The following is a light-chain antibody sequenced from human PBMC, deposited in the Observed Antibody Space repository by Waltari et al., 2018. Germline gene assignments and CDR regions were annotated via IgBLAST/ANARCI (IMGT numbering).Light chain of an antibody. CDR3: SSYTPSGTLV. CDR2: DLS. J-gene: IGLJ2*01. Sequence: WSPQPPGTAPKLIIFDLSSRPSGVPDRFSGSKSGSTASLTIAGLQAEDEGDYYCSSYTPSGTLVFGGGTKLTVL. V-gene: IGLV2-18*02.